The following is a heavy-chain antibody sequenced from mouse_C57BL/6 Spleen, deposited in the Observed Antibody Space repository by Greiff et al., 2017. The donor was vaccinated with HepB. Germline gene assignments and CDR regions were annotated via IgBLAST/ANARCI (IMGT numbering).Heavy chain of an antibody. J-gene: IGHJ3*01. Sequence: VQLQQSGAELVRPGASVKLSCKASGYTFTDYYINWVKQRPGQGLEWIARIYPGSGNTYYNEKFKGKATLTAEKSSSTAYMQLSSLTSEDSAVYVCARSGIYYGSSSAWFAYWGQGTLVTVSA. CDR3: ARSGIYYGSSSAWFAY. V-gene: IGHV1-76*01. D-gene: IGHD1-1*01. CDR2: IYPGSGNT. CDR1: GYTFTDYY.